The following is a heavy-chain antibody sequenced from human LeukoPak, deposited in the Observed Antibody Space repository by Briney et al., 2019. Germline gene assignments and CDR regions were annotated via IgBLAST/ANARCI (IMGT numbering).Heavy chain of an antibody. CDR1: AGTFSRYA. J-gene: IGHJ3*02. CDR2: ITPMSATP. Sequence: ASVKVSCKTSAGTFSRYAISWVRQAPGQGLEWMGRITPMSATPSQTQWIQGRVTITADISTNTVYLDLSSLRSEGTALYFCTGDPPGTPVGFDIWGQGTMVTVSS. CDR3: TGDPPGTPVGFDI. V-gene: IGHV1-69*06. D-gene: IGHD3-10*01.